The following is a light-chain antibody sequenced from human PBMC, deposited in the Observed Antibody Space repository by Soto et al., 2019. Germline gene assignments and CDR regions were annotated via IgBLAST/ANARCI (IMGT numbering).Light chain of an antibody. V-gene: IGLV2-14*01. CDR3: SSQAVSSTLV. J-gene: IGLJ2*01. CDR2: DVS. Sequence: QSVLTQPASVSGSPGQSITISCTGTSSDIGGYNYVSWYQQHPGKAPKLMIYDVSNRPSGVSNRFSGSKSGNTASLTISGLQAEDDADYYCSSQAVSSTLVFGGGNNLTVL. CDR1: SSDIGGYNY.